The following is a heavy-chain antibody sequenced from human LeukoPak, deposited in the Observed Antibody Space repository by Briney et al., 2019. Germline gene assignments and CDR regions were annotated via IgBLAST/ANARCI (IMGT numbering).Heavy chain of an antibody. CDR2: IYPGDSDT. Sequence: GESLKISCKGSGYSFTSYWIGWVRQMPGKGLEWMGIIYPGDSDTRYSPSFQGQVTISADKSISTAYLQWSSLKASDTAVYYCARNPWGPLRLGELSQPDYWGQGTLVTVSS. D-gene: IGHD3-16*02. CDR1: GYSFTSYW. V-gene: IGHV5-51*01. J-gene: IGHJ4*02. CDR3: ARNPWGPLRLGELSQPDY.